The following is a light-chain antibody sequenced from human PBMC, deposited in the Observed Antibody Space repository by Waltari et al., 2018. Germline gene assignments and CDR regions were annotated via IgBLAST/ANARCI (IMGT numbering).Light chain of an antibody. V-gene: IGKV3-11*01. CDR2: DAI. Sequence: EIVLTQSPATVSLSPGERATLSCRASQSVSNYLAWYQQKPGQAPRLLIYDAINRATGIPARFSGSGSGTDFTLTISRLEPEDFAIYYCQQRNNSITFGQGTRLEIK. J-gene: IGKJ5*01. CDR1: QSVSNY. CDR3: QQRNNSIT.